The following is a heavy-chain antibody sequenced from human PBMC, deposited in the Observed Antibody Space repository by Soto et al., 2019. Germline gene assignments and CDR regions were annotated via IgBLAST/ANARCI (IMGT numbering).Heavy chain of an antibody. Sequence: SETLSLTCTVSGVSISSYYWSWIRQPPGKGLEWIGYIYYSGSTNYNPSLKSRVTISVDTSKNQFSLKLSSVTAADTAVYYCAREVVAATRWDNWFDPWGQGTLVTVSS. J-gene: IGHJ5*02. CDR1: GVSISSYY. D-gene: IGHD2-15*01. CDR3: AREVVAATRWDNWFDP. V-gene: IGHV4-59*01. CDR2: IYYSGST.